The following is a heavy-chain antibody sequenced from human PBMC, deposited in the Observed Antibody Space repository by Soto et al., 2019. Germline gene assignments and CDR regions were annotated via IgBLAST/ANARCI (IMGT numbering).Heavy chain of an antibody. Sequence: SETLSLTCTVSGYSISSGSYLALIRHPPGKGPEWIASIYHGGTTFYNPSLKSRITISVDTSNNQFSLKLTSVTAADTAVYYCARVHVMVVAGSTFDYWGHGTLVTVSS. D-gene: IGHD6-19*01. CDR3: ARVHVMVVAGSTFDY. V-gene: IGHV4-38-2*02. J-gene: IGHJ4*01. CDR1: GYSISSGSY. CDR2: IYHGGTT.